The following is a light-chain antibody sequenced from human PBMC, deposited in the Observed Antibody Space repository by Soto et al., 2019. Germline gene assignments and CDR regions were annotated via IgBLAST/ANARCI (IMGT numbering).Light chain of an antibody. CDR3: QQSNNWPPYT. Sequence: ETLMTQSPATLSVSPGERVTLSCRASQSVGNNLAWYQQKPGQAPKLLIYYASTRATGIPARFSGSGSGTEFTLTISSLQSEVFAVYYCQQSNNWPPYTFGRGTKLEIK. J-gene: IGKJ2*01. CDR1: QSVGNN. CDR2: YAS. V-gene: IGKV3-15*01.